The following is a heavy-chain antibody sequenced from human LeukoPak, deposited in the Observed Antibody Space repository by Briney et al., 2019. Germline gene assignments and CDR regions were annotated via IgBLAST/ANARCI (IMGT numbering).Heavy chain of an antibody. V-gene: IGHV4-61*02. CDR1: GGSISSGSYY. D-gene: IGHD3-22*01. J-gene: IGHJ4*02. CDR2: IYTSGST. CDR3: ARDSPSGYYPLPFDC. Sequence: SQTLSLTCTVSGGSISSGSYYWSWIRQPAGKGLEWIGRIYTSGSTNYNPSLKSRVTISVDTSKNQFSLKLSSVTAADTAVYYCARDSPSGYYPLPFDCWGQGTLVTVSS.